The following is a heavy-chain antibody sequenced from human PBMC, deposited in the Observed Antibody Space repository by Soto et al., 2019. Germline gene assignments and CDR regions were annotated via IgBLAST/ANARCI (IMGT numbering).Heavy chain of an antibody. V-gene: IGHV3-23*01. CDR2: ISGSGDRT. CDR1: GITISNYP. J-gene: IGHJ4*02. CDR3: VKDDGGYPSTAPH. Sequence: EVQLLESGGGLVQPGGSLRLSCAASGITISNYPMSWVRQAPGKGLDWVSGISGSGDRTYYADSAKDRFTISKDISKNSLSLQLDNLGVEDTAVYFCVKDDGGYPSTAPHWGQGTLVTVSS. D-gene: IGHD3-22*01.